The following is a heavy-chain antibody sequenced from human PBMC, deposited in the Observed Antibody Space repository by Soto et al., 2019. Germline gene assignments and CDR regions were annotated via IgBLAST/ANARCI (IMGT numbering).Heavy chain of an antibody. V-gene: IGHV4-30-4*01. CDR2: IYYSGST. CDR3: ARAIVVVTAIDY. D-gene: IGHD2-21*02. J-gene: IGHJ4*02. Sequence: TSETLSLTCTVSGGSISSGDYYWSWIRQPPGKGLEWIGYIYYSGSTYYNPSLKSRVTISVDTSKNQFSLKLSSVTAADTAVYYCARAIVVVTAIDYWGQGTLVTVSS. CDR1: GGSISSGDYY.